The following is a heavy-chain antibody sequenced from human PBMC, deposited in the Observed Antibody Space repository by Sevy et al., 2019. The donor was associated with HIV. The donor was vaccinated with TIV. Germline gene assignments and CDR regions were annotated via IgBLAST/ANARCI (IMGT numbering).Heavy chain of an antibody. V-gene: IGHV3-33*01. J-gene: IGHJ6*02. CDR1: GFIFSNHG. Sequence: GGSLRLSCAASGFIFSNHGMHWVRQAPGKGLEWVARIWYDGSDTDYGESVKGRFTISRDNSKNTVDLQMNSLRVEDTALYYCARDVDSNYDGIDAWGQGTTVTVSS. CDR3: ARDVDSNYDGIDA. D-gene: IGHD4-4*01. CDR2: IWYDGSDT.